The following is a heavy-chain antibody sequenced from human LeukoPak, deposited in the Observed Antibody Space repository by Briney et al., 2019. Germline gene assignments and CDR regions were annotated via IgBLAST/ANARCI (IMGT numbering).Heavy chain of an antibody. CDR2: INPNSGGT. J-gene: IGHJ6*03. V-gene: IGHV1-2*02. CDR1: GYTFTGYY. CDR3: ARDNPRVVGDMDV. D-gene: IGHD2-2*01. Sequence: ASVKVSCKASGYTFTGYYMHWVRQAPGQGLEWMGWINPNSGGTNYAQKFQGRVTMTRDTSISTAYMELSRLRSDDTDVYYCARDNPRVVGDMDVWGKGTTVTVSS.